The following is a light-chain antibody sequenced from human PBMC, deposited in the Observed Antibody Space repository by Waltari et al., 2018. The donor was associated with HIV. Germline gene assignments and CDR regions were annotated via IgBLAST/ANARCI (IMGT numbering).Light chain of an antibody. J-gene: IGLJ2*01. CDR3: SSFSITSTLVV. Sequence: QSALTQPASVSGSPGQSITISCTGTSSDIGGYNYVSWYQQHPGKAPQLMIFDASNRPSGISNRFSGSKSGNTASLTISGLQADDEAHYFCSSFSITSTLVVFGGGTKLTVL. CDR1: SSDIGGYNY. V-gene: IGLV2-14*03. CDR2: DAS.